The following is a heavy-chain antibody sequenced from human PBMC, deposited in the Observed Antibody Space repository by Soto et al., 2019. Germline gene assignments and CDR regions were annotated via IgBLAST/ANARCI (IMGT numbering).Heavy chain of an antibody. CDR3: VRGSGSYGHVFDS. CDR2: IYYSGST. CDR1: GVSISSRGYY. V-gene: IGHV4-39*01. Sequence: SEILSLTCNVSGVSISSRGYYWGWIRQPPGKGLEWIGSIYYSGSTYYNPSLKSRVTISVDTSKNQFSLDLTSVTAAETAMYYCVRGSGSYGHVFDSWGQGTLVTVSS. D-gene: IGHD1-26*01. J-gene: IGHJ4*02.